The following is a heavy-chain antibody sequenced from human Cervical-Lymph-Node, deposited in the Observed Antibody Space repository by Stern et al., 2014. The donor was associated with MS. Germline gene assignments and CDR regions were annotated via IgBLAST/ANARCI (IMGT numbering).Heavy chain of an antibody. Sequence: EMQLVESGGGLIQPGGSLRLSCAASGLSVSDTYMSWVRQAPGKGLEWVSVIFAGGNTYYADSVRGRFTLSRDNSKNTLYLQMNSLGVEDTAVYYCARDDGNYWGQGTLVTVSS. CDR2: IFAGGNT. CDR3: ARDDGNY. V-gene: IGHV3-53*01. J-gene: IGHJ4*02. CDR1: GLSVSDTY.